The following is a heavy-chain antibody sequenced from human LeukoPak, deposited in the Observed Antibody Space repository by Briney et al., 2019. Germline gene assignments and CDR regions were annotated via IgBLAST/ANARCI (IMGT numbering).Heavy chain of an antibody. V-gene: IGHV4-34*01. Sequence: KPSETLSLTCAVYGGSFSGYYWSWIRQPPGKGLEWIGEINHSGSTNYNPSLKSRVTISVDTSKNQFSLKLSSVTAADTAVYHCARGFLSGSSWLFDPWGQGTLVTVSS. CDR1: GGSFSGYY. CDR3: ARGFLSGSSWLFDP. CDR2: INHSGST. J-gene: IGHJ5*02. D-gene: IGHD6-13*01.